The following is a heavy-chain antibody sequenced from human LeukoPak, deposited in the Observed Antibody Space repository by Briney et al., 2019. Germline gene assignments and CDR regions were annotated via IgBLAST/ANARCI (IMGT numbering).Heavy chain of an antibody. J-gene: IGHJ4*02. D-gene: IGHD3-22*01. V-gene: IGHV3-20*04. CDR3: AREVDYESRGYRPASPLFDY. CDR1: GFTFDDYG. CDR2: INWNGGST. Sequence: PGGSLRLSCAASGFTFDDYGMSWVRQAPGKGLEWVSGINWNGGSTGYADSVKGRFTISRDNAKNSLYLQMNSLRAEDTALYYCAREVDYESRGYRPASPLFDYWGEGTLSTASS.